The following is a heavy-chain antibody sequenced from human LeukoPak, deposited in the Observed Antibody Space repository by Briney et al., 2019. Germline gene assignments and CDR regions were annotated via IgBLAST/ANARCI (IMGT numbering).Heavy chain of an antibody. Sequence: ASVKVSCKASGYTFTSYGIGWVRQAPGQGLEWMGWISAYNGNTNYAQKLQGRVTMTTDTSTSTAYMELRSLRSDDTAVYYCARDIIYGAKPDAFDIWGQGTMVIVSS. CDR2: ISAYNGNT. CDR3: ARDIIYGAKPDAFDI. J-gene: IGHJ3*02. V-gene: IGHV1-18*01. D-gene: IGHD4-17*01. CDR1: GYTFTSYG.